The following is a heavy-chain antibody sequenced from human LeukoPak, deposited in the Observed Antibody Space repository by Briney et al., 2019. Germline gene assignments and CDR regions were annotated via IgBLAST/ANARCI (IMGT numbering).Heavy chain of an antibody. V-gene: IGHV3-9*01. CDR3: AKDLEPQLVGAADY. CDR1: GFTFDDYA. Sequence: PGRSLRLSCAASGFTFDDYAMHWVRQAPGKGLEWVSGISWNSGSIGYADSVKGRFTISRDNAKNSLYLQMNSLRAEDTAVYYCAKDLEPQLVGAADYWGQGTLVTVSS. CDR2: ISWNSGSI. D-gene: IGHD1-26*01. J-gene: IGHJ4*02.